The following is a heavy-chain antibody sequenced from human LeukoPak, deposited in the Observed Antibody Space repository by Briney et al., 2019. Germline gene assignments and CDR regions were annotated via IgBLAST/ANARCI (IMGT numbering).Heavy chain of an antibody. CDR3: ASLVDTAMAKRPRPD. V-gene: IGHV4-39*01. J-gene: IGHJ4*02. Sequence: PSETLSLTCTVSGGSISSSSYYWGWIRQPPGKGLEWIGSIYYSGSTYYNPSLKSRVTISVDTSKNQFSLKLSSVTAADTAVYYCASLVDTAMAKRPRPDWGQGTLVTVSS. CDR1: GGSISSSSYY. CDR2: IYYSGST. D-gene: IGHD5-18*01.